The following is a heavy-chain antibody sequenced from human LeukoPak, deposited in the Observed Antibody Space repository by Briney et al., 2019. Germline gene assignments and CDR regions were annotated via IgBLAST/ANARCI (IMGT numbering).Heavy chain of an antibody. D-gene: IGHD5-12*01. CDR3: AKTSRANSGYDSPFDY. Sequence: GESIRISCAATGFTFSTYAMSWVRQVPGKGLEWVSGVRGSGTRTDYADSVKGRFTISRDNSKHTLYLQMNSLRAEDTAIYYCAKTSRANSGYDSPFDYWGQGTLVTVSS. CDR2: VRGSGTRT. CDR1: GFTFSTYA. J-gene: IGHJ4*02. V-gene: IGHV3-23*01.